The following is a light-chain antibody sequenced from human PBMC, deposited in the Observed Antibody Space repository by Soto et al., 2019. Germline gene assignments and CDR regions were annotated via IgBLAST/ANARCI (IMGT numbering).Light chain of an antibody. V-gene: IGLV2-14*01. CDR3: SSYTSSSTLDVV. J-gene: IGLJ2*01. CDR2: DVS. CDR1: SSDVGGYNY. Sequence: QSVLTXPASVSGSPGQSITISCTGTSSDVGGYNYVSWYQQHPGKAPKLMIYDVSNRPSGVSNRFSGSKSGNTASLTISGLQAEDEADYYCSSYTSSSTLDVVFGGGTQLTVL.